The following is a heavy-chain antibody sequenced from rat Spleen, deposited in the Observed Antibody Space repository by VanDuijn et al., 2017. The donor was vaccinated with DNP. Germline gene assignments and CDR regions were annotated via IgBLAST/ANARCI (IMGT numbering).Heavy chain of an antibody. V-gene: IGHV5-29*01. CDR1: DFTFSSAA. CDR2: IIYDGSDT. D-gene: IGHD1-6*01. Sequence: EVQLVESGGGLVQPKESLKISCAASDFTFSSAAMYWVRQAPGKGLEWVATIIYDGSDTYYRDSVKGRFTISRDNVKSTLYLQMDSLRSEDTATYYCATRSYDYNYFVFWGQGVMVTVSS. J-gene: IGHJ2*01. CDR3: ATRSYDYNYFVF.